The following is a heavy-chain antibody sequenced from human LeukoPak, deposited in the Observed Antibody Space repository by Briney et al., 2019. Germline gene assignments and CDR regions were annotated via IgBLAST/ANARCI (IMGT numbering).Heavy chain of an antibody. CDR1: GFIFSSYG. CDR2: IRYDGSKK. D-gene: IGHD6-13*01. CDR3: AKDRRPNSYSSSWLDY. J-gene: IGHJ4*02. Sequence: GGSLRLSCAASGFIFSSYGMHWVRQAPGKGLEWVAFIRYDGSKKYYADSVKGRFTISRDNSKNTLYLQMNSLRAEDTADCAKDRRPNSYSSSWLDYWGQGTLITVSS. V-gene: IGHV3-30*02.